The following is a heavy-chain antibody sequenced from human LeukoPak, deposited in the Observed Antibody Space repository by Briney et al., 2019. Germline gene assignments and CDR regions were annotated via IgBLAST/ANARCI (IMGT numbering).Heavy chain of an antibody. Sequence: ASVKVSCKASGYTFTGYYMHWVRQAPGQGLEWMGWINPNSGGTNYAQKFQGRVTMTRDTSKNQFSLKLSSVTAADTAVYYCASRKLGNDYWGQGTLVTVSS. CDR3: ASRKLGNDY. J-gene: IGHJ4*02. V-gene: IGHV1-2*02. CDR1: GYTFTGYY. D-gene: IGHD7-27*01. CDR2: INPNSGGT.